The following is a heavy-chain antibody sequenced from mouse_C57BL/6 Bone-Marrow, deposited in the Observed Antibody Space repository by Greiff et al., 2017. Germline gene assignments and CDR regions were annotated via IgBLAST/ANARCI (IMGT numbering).Heavy chain of an antibody. CDR1: GYTFTEYT. D-gene: IGHD1-1*01. Sequence: VQLQQSGAELVKPGASVKLSCKASGYTFTEYTIHWVKQRPGQGLEWIGWFYPGSGSIKYNEKFKDKATLTADKSSSTAYMQLSSLTSEASAVFICANDGVVTTVVAAGYFDDWGKGTTVTVSS. CDR2: FYPGSGSI. CDR3: ANDGVVTTVVAAGYFDD. V-gene: IGHV1-62-2*01. J-gene: IGHJ1*03.